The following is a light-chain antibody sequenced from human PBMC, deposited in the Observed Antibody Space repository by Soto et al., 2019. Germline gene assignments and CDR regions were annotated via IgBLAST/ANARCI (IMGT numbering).Light chain of an antibody. J-gene: IGKJ4*01. CDR2: HAS. Sequence: EIVMTQSPATLSVSPGERATLSCRASQSMYNNLAWYQQKPGHAPRLLIYHASARATGIPARFSGSGSGTEFTLTISSLQSEDFAVYYCQQYNNWPLTFGGGTKVEI. CDR3: QQYNNWPLT. CDR1: QSMYNN. V-gene: IGKV3-15*01.